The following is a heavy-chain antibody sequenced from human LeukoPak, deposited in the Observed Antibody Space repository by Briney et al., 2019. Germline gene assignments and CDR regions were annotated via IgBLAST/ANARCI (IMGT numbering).Heavy chain of an antibody. V-gene: IGHV1-24*01. Sequence: ASVKVSCKVSGYTLTELSMHWVRQAPGKGLEWMGGFDPEDGETIYAQKFQGRVTMTTDTSTSTAYMELRSLRSDDTAVYYCARYVDTAMVDDYWGQGTLVTVSS. D-gene: IGHD5-18*01. CDR2: FDPEDGET. CDR1: GYTLTELS. J-gene: IGHJ4*02. CDR3: ARYVDTAMVDDY.